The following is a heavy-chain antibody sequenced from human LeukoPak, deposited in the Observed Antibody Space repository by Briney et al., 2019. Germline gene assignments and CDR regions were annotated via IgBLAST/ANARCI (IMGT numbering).Heavy chain of an antibody. J-gene: IGHJ4*02. D-gene: IGHD2-2*01. CDR1: GYSFTSYW. CDR2: IYPGESDT. CDR3: ARRWGPPDIVVVPAAARVDY. V-gene: IGHV5-51*01. Sequence: PGESLKISCKGSGYSFTSYWIGWVRQMPGKGLEWMGIIYPGESDTRYSPSFQGQVTISADKSISTAYLQWSSLKASDTAMYYCARRWGPPDIVVVPAAARVDYWGQGTLVTVSS.